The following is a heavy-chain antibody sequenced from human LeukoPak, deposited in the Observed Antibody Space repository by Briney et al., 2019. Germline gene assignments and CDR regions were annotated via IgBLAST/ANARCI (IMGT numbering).Heavy chain of an antibody. CDR2: ISYDGSNK. Sequence: PGGSLRLSCAASGFTFSSYAMHWVRQAPGKGLEWVAVISYDGSNKYYADSVKGRFTISRDNSKNTLYLQMNSLRAEDTAVYYCARDPQWLPYYYYYMDVWGKGTTVTVSS. CDR1: GFTFSSYA. V-gene: IGHV3-30*04. D-gene: IGHD6-19*01. J-gene: IGHJ6*03. CDR3: ARDPQWLPYYYYYMDV.